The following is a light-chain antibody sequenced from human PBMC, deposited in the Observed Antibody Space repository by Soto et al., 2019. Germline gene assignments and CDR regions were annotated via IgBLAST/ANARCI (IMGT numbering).Light chain of an antibody. CDR3: AAWDDSLDGPV. CDR2: SNN. CDR1: SSNIGSNT. V-gene: IGLV1-44*01. J-gene: IGLJ3*02. Sequence: QSVLTQPPSASGAPGQRVTISCPGSSSNIGSNTVNWYQQFPGTAPRVLMYSNNQRPSGVPDRFSGSKSGTSVFLAISGLQSDDEADYYCAAWDDSLDGPVFGGGTKLTVL.